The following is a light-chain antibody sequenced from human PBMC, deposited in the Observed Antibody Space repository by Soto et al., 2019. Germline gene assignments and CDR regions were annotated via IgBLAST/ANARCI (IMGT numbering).Light chain of an antibody. V-gene: IGKV3-11*01. CDR3: QVRDVCPS. CDR1: QSVSTS. CDR2: DAS. Sequence: IVLTQSPGTLALSPGESAVLSCRASQSVSTSLAWYQHKPGQAPRLFIYDASKRAPGIPARFAGSGSGTDFTLNISARKLENISFFYCQVRDVCPSSGQGNKVEIK. J-gene: IGKJ1*01.